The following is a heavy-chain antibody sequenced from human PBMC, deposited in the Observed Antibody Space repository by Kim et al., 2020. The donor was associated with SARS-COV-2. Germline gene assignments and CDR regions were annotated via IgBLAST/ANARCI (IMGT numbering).Heavy chain of an antibody. Sequence: DGREKYDVDSVKGRFTISRDNAKNSLYLETNSLRAEDTAVYFCARGNALAYWGQGTLVTVSS. D-gene: IGHD3-16*01. CDR3: ARGNALAY. CDR2: DGREK. J-gene: IGHJ4*02. V-gene: IGHV3-7*04.